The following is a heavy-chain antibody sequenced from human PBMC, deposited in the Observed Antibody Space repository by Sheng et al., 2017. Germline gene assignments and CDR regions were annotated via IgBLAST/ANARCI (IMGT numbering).Heavy chain of an antibody. CDR2: ISSSGSTI. V-gene: IGHV3-48*03. Sequence: EVQLVESGGDLVQPGGSLRISCAASGNTFNTYAMSWVRQAPGKGLEWVSYISSSGSTIYYADSVKGRFTISRDNAKNSLYLQMNSLRAEDTAVYYCARDGMVMSSYMDVWGQGTTVTVSS. D-gene: IGHD3-22*01. J-gene: IGHJ6*03. CDR1: GNTFNTYA. CDR3: ARDGMVMSSYMDV.